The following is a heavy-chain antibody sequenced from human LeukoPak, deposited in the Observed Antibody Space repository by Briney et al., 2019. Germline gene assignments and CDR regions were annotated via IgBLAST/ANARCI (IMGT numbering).Heavy chain of an antibody. Sequence: ASVTVSCKVSGYTLTELSTHWVRQAPGKGLEWMGGFDPEDGETIYAQKFQGRVTMTEDTSTDTAYMELSSLRSEDTAVYYCASTRTYYDFWSGYYPQSHYYMDVWGKGTTVTVSS. CDR1: GYTLTELS. CDR2: FDPEDGET. J-gene: IGHJ6*03. V-gene: IGHV1-24*01. D-gene: IGHD3-3*01. CDR3: ASTRTYYDFWSGYYPQSHYYMDV.